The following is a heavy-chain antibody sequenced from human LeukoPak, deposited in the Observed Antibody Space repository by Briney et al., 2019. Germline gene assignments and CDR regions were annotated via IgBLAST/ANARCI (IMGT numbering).Heavy chain of an antibody. CDR1: GRSISIYY. J-gene: IGHJ5*02. CDR2: IYYSGST. V-gene: IGHV4-59*08. CDR3: ARSSGWYSPGGRVWFDP. Sequence: SETLSLTCTVSGRSISIYYWRCIRQPPGGGLEWIGYIYYSGSTNYNPSLKSRVTISVDTSKNQFSLKLSSVTAADTAVYYCARSSGWYSPGGRVWFDPWGQGTLVTVSS. D-gene: IGHD6-19*01.